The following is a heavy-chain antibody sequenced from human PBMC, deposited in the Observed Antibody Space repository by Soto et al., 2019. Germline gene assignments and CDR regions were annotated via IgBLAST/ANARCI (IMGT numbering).Heavy chain of an antibody. CDR1: GYTFTGYY. D-gene: IGHD1-26*01. V-gene: IGHV1-2*04. Sequence: ASVKVSCKASGYTFTGYYMHWVRQAPGQGLEWMGWINPNSGGTNYAQKFQGWVTMTRDTSISTAYMGLSRLRPDDTAVYYCAREARRELLYYYGMDVWGQGTTVTVSS. J-gene: IGHJ6*02. CDR2: INPNSGGT. CDR3: AREARRELLYYYGMDV.